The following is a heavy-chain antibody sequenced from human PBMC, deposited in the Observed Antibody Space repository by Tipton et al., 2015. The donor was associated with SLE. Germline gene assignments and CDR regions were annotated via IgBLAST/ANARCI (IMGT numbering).Heavy chain of an antibody. J-gene: IGHJ3*02. CDR3: ARRRLDAFDI. CDR1: GDSVSSSSYY. V-gene: IGHV4-39*01. D-gene: IGHD3/OR15-3a*01. CDR2: IHYGGST. Sequence: GLVKPSETLSLTCTVSGDSVSSSSYYWGWIRQPPGKGLEWIGSIHYGGSTYYNPSLESRVIISVDTSKNQFPLKLSSVTAADTAVYYCARRRLDAFDIWGQGTMVTVSS.